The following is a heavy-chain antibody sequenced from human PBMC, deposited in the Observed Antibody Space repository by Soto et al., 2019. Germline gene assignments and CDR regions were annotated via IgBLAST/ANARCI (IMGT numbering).Heavy chain of an antibody. D-gene: IGHD2-8*01. Sequence: ASVKVSCKASGYTFTGYYMHWVRQAPGQGLEWMGWINPNSGGTNYAQKFQGWVTMTRDTSISTAYMELSRLRSDDTAVYYCARAAQYCTQGSYYFDYWGQGTLVTVSS. CDR2: INPNSGGT. CDR1: GYTFTGYY. CDR3: ARAAQYCTQGSYYFDY. V-gene: IGHV1-2*04. J-gene: IGHJ4*02.